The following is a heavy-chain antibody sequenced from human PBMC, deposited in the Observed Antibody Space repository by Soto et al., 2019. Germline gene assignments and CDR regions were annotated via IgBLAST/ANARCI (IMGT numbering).Heavy chain of an antibody. D-gene: IGHD5-18*01. V-gene: IGHV3-74*01. CDR2: IQNDGSRT. CDR1: GFTFNYYW. Sequence: EVQLVESEGGLVQRGGSLRLSCAASGFTFNYYWMHWVRQAPGQGLMWVAHIQNDGSRTTYADSVKGRFTISRDNAKNTMYLQMNSLRAEDTAVYYCARGYLGGFDLWGQGTTVTVSS. J-gene: IGHJ3*01. CDR3: ARGYLGGFDL.